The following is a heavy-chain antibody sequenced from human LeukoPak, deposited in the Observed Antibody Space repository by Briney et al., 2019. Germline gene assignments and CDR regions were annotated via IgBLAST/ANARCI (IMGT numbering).Heavy chain of an antibody. D-gene: IGHD3-22*01. V-gene: IGHV2-5*02. CDR3: AHRQRDYDTSGYYRY. Sequence: SGPTLVKPTQTLTLTCTFSGFSLSTSGVGVGWIRQPPGKALEWLALIYWDDDKRYSPSLKSRLTITKDTSENQVVLTMTNMDPVDTATYYCAHRQRDYDTSGYYRYWGQGTLVTVSS. J-gene: IGHJ4*02. CDR2: IYWDDDK. CDR1: GFSLSTSGVG.